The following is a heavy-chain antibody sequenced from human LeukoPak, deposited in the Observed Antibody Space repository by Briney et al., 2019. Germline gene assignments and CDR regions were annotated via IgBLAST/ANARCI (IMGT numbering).Heavy chain of an antibody. CDR2: ISYDGSNK. V-gene: IGHV3-30*18. CDR3: AKARNYYESSGYYLNY. Sequence: GGSLRLSCAASGFTFSSYAMSWVRQAPGKGLEWVAVISYDGSNKYYADSVKGRFTISRDNSKNTLYLQMNSLRAEDTAVYYCAKARNYYESSGYYLNYWGQGTLVTVSS. D-gene: IGHD3-22*01. CDR1: GFTFSSYA. J-gene: IGHJ4*02.